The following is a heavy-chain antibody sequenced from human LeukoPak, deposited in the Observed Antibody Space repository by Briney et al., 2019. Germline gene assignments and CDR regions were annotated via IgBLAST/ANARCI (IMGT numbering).Heavy chain of an antibody. CDR3: VTDLVIKGYFDY. V-gene: IGHV3-15*01. Sequence: GSLRLSCAASGFTFSNVWMSWVRQVPGKGLEWVGRIRRKTDGETTDHAAPVKGRFTISRDDSKNTLYLQMNSLKTVDTAVYYCVTDLVIKGYFDYWGQGALVTVSS. J-gene: IGHJ4*02. D-gene: IGHD2-21*01. CDR1: GFTFSNVW. CDR2: IRRKTDGETT.